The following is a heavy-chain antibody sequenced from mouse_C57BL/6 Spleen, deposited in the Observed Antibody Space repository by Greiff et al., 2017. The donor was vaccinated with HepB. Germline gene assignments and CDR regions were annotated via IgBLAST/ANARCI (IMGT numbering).Heavy chain of an antibody. Sequence: EVKLVESGAELVRPGASVKLSCTASGFNIKDDYMHWVKQRPEQGLEWIGWIDPENGDTEYASKFQGKATITADTSSNTAYLQLSSLTSEDTAVYYCTAVTTAYWGQGTLVTVSA. V-gene: IGHV14-4*01. CDR1: GFNIKDDY. CDR3: TAVTTAY. J-gene: IGHJ3*01. D-gene: IGHD2-2*01. CDR2: IDPENGDT.